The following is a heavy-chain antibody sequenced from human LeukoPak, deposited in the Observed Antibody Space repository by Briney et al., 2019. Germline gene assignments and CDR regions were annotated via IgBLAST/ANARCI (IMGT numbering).Heavy chain of an antibody. CDR3: TRPGFMMLGEFVDY. D-gene: IGHD3-10*02. J-gene: IGHJ4*02. Sequence: GGSLRLSCAASGFTFSGSAMHWVRQASGKGLEWVGRIRSKANSYATAYAASVKGRFTISRDDSKNTAYLQMNSLKTEDTAVYYCTRPGFMMLGEFVDYWGQGTLVTVSS. CDR1: GFTFSGSA. CDR2: IRSKANSYAT. V-gene: IGHV3-73*01.